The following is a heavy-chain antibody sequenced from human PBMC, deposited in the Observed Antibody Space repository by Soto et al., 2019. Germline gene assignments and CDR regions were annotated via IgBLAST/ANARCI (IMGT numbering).Heavy chain of an antibody. Sequence: QVHLVQSGAEVKKPGASVKVSCKGSGYAFTTYGITWVRQAPGQGLEWMGWISAHNGNTNYAQKLQGRVTVTIYTATSTAYMELRSLRSDDSSVYYCARGRYGDYWGQGALVTVSS. J-gene: IGHJ4*02. V-gene: IGHV1-18*01. CDR2: ISAHNGNT. D-gene: IGHD1-1*01. CDR3: ARGRYGDY. CDR1: GYAFTTYG.